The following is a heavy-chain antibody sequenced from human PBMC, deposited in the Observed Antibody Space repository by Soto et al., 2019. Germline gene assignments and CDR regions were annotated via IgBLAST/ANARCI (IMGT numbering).Heavy chain of an antibody. CDR3: ARAPYCGGDCYGGRSFQH. CDR1: GFTFSTYA. D-gene: IGHD2-21*02. J-gene: IGHJ1*01. Sequence: QVQLVESGGGVVQPGRSLRLSCAASGFTFSTYAMHWVRQAPGKGLEWVAVISNDGNNKYYADSVKGRFTISRDNSKNTLYLQMNSLRAEDTAVYYCARAPYCGGDCYGGRSFQHWGQGTLVTVSS. CDR2: ISNDGNNK. V-gene: IGHV3-30-3*01.